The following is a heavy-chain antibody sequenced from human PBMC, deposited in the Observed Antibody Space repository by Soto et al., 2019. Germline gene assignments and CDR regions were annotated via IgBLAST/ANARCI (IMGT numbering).Heavy chain of an antibody. D-gene: IGHD2-8*02. CDR2: SNHSGST. V-gene: IGHV4-34*01. Sequence: SETLSLTCAVYGGSFSGYYWTWIRQPPGTGLEWIGESNHSGSTNYNPSLKSRVTISVDTSKNQFSLKLTSVTAADTAVYYCARDKITGLFDYWGQGTLVTVSS. J-gene: IGHJ4*02. CDR3: ARDKITGLFDY. CDR1: GGSFSGYY.